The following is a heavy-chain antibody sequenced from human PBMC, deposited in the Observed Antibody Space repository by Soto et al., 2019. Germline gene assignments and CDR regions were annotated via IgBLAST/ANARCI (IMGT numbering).Heavy chain of an antibody. V-gene: IGHV4-39*01. D-gene: IGHD5-12*01. CDR3: ARRNPGRDGYPTGNYYYYGMDV. Sequence: SETLSLTCTVSGGSISSSSYYWGWIRQPPGKGLEWIGSIYYSGSTYYNPSLRSRVTISVDTSKNQFSLKLSSVTAADTAVYYCARRNPGRDGYPTGNYYYYGMDVWGQGTTVTVSS. CDR2: IYYSGST. J-gene: IGHJ6*02. CDR1: GGSISSSSYY.